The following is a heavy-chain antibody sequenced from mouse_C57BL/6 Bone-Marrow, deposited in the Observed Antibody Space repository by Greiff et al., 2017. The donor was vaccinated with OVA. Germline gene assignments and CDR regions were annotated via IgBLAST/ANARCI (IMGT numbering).Heavy chain of an antibody. V-gene: IGHV1-15*01. CDR3: TRGGGYRPD. CDR1: GYTFTDYA. Sequence: QVQLKQSGAELVRPGASVTLSCKASGYTFTDYAMHWVKQTPVHGLEWIGAIDPETGGTAYNQKFKGKAILTADKSSSTAYMELRSLTSEDSAVYYCTRGGGYRPDWGQGTTLTVSS. CDR2: IDPETGGT. J-gene: IGHJ2*01. D-gene: IGHD2-2*01.